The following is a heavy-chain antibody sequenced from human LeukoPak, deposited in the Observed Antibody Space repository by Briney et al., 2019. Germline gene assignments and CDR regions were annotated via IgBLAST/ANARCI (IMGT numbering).Heavy chain of an antibody. V-gene: IGHV3-23*01. CDR1: GFTFSSYA. Sequence: PGGSLRLSCAASGFTFSSYAMSWVRQAPGKGLEWVSAISGSGGSTYYADSVKGRFTISRDNSKNTLYLQMNSLRAEDTAVYYCTRAECDGYNCGGLYYFDYWGQGTLVTVSS. CDR3: TRAECDGYNCGGLYYFDY. J-gene: IGHJ4*02. D-gene: IGHD5-24*01. CDR2: ISGSGGST.